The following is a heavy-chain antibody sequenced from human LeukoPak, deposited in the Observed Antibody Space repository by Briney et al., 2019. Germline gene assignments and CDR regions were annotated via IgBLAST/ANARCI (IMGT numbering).Heavy chain of an antibody. V-gene: IGHV3-7*01. CDR2: IKQDGSEK. Sequence: GASVKVSCKASGYTFTSYGISWVRQAPGKGLEWVANIKQDGSEKYYVDSVKGRFTISRDNAKNSLYLQMNSLRAEDTAVYYCAREHDFLIDYSFDYWGQGTLVTVSS. CDR3: AREHDFLIDYSFDY. CDR1: GYTFTSYG. J-gene: IGHJ4*02. D-gene: IGHD3-3*01.